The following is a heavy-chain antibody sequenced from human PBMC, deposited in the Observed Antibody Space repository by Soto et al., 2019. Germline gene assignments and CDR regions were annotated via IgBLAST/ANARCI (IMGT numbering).Heavy chain of an antibody. D-gene: IGHD1-20*01. Sequence: TSETLSLTCSVSGGAINNGDYYWNWIRQPPGKGLEWLGYIYFSGDTYYKPSLRSRVSISLDTSKNQFSLKLSSVTAADTAVYYCAREVWLYGMDVWGQGTTVTVSS. CDR2: IYFSGDT. CDR3: AREVWLYGMDV. V-gene: IGHV4-30-4*01. CDR1: GGAINNGDYY. J-gene: IGHJ6*02.